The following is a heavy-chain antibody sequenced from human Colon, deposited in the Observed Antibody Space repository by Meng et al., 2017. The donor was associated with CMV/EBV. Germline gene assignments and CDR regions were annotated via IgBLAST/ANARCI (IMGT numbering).Heavy chain of an antibody. CDR1: RFPFSSPY. D-gene: IGHD3-9*01. J-gene: IGHJ4*02. V-gene: IGHV3-72*01. Sequence: ASRFPFSSPYMGWVRPPPGTGLEWVGRISNNPDSYTTEYAASVKGRFTISRDSSKNSLYLQLNSLKTEDTAVYYCAREGVGQYYFDYWGQGTLVTVSS. CDR2: ISNNPDSYTT. CDR3: AREGVGQYYFDY.